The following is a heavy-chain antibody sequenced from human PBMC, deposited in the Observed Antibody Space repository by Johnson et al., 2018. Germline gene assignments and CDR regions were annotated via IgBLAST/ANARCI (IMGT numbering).Heavy chain of an antibody. Sequence: EVQLVESGGELVQRGGSLRLSCAASGFTSRNYWMSWVRQAPGKGLEWVANMNQDGSETYYVDSVKGRFTIPRDNAKTSLYPQMDSLRADDTAVYYCARGRDFYGSGLDAFDMWGQGTMVTVSS. CDR3: ARGRDFYGSGLDAFDM. D-gene: IGHD3-10*01. V-gene: IGHV3-7*01. CDR1: GFTSRNYW. J-gene: IGHJ3*02. CDR2: MNQDGSET.